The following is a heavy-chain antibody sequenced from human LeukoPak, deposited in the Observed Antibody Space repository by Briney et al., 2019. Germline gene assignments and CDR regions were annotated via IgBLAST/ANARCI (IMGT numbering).Heavy chain of an antibody. D-gene: IGHD1-26*01. CDR1: RFTFSDYY. CDR2: ISSSGSTI. J-gene: IGHJ4*02. Sequence: PGGSLRLSCAASRFTFSDYYMSWIRQAPGKGLEWVSYISSSGSTIYYADSVKGRFTISRDNAKNSLYLQMNSLRAEDTAVYYCARGRSYYDLYFDYWGQGTLVTVSS. V-gene: IGHV3-11*04. CDR3: ARGRSYYDLYFDY.